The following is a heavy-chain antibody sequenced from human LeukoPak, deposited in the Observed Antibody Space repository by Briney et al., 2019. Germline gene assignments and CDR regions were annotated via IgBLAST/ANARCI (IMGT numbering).Heavy chain of an antibody. D-gene: IGHD1-26*01. V-gene: IGHV4-39*01. J-gene: IGHJ6*02. CDR1: GGSIRTDGSY. CDR3: ARLFTRAWEYRYGMDV. Sequence: SETLSLTCTVSGGSIRTDGSYWAWIRQPPGKGLEWIGSIYIDGITHYNSSLQSRVTLSIDTSKNQFSLKLTSVTAADTAVFYCARLFTRAWEYRYGMDVWGQGTVVTVSS. CDR2: IYIDGIT.